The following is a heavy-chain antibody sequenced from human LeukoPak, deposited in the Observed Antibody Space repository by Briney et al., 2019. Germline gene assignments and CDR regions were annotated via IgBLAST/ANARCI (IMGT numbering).Heavy chain of an antibody. CDR2: ISNNVYST. V-gene: IGHV3-64D*09. Sequence: GGSLRLSCSASGFTFSSYTMHWVRQAPGKGLEYVSTISNNVYSTYYADSVKGRFTMSRDDSKNTLYLHMSSLRVEDTSVYYCVKGGNDLLNWFDPWGQGTLVTVSS. J-gene: IGHJ5*02. D-gene: IGHD5-12*01. CDR1: GFTFSSYT. CDR3: VKGGNDLLNWFDP.